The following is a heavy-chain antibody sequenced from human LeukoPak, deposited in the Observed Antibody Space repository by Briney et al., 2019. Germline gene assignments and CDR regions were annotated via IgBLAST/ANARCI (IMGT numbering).Heavy chain of an antibody. CDR1: GFTLSGAA. D-gene: IGHD6-19*01. CDR3: RAAVAGDYFDL. V-gene: IGHV3-73*01. Sequence: GGSVRLSCAASGFTLSGAAMHWVRQASGKGLEWLGRIRSKADSYTTAYAASLKGRFTVSRDDSKNTAYLQMNSLKTEDTAVYYCRAAVAGDYFDLWGRGTLVTVSS. J-gene: IGHJ2*01. CDR2: IRSKADSYTT.